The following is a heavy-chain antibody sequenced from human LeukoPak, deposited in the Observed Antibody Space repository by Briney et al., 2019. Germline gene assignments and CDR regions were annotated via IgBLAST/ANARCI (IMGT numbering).Heavy chain of an antibody. CDR1: GYTLNEVS. V-gene: IGHV1-24*01. D-gene: IGHD3-16*01. CDR2: FDPEDGER. CDR3: ATENFGLGSPFDP. J-gene: IGHJ5*02. Sequence: ASVTVSCKVAGYTLNEVSMHWVRQAPGNGLERMGGFDPEDGERIYAQKFQGRVTMTEDTSTDTAYMELSSLTSEDTAMYYCATENFGLGSPFDPWGQGTLGTVSS.